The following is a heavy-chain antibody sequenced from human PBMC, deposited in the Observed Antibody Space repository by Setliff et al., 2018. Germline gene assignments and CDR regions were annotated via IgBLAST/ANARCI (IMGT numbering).Heavy chain of an antibody. CDR2: ISHGVST. CDR3: ARDRSAYNYGLDV. V-gene: IGHV4-30-4*01. Sequence: SETLSLTCTVSGASVSSFDYYWSWIRQPPGKGLEYIGHISHGVSTSYSPSLKSRLSISADTSKNQFSLKLTSVTAADTAVYYCARDRSAYNYGLDVWGQGTTVTVSS. J-gene: IGHJ6*02. CDR1: GASVSSFDYY.